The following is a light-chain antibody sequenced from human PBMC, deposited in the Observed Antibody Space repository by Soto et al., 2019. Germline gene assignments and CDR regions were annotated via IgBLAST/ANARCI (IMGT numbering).Light chain of an antibody. V-gene: IGLV2-8*01. CDR1: SSDVGAYDY. CDR2: EIN. J-gene: IGLJ1*01. CDR3: SSFAVSNNFPYV. Sequence: QSALTQPPSASGSPGQSVTISCTGTSSDVGAYDYVSWYQQHPGKAPKLMLYEINKRPSGVPDRFSGSKSGNTASLTVSGLQAEDEADSYCSSFAVSNNFPYVFGTGTKLTVL.